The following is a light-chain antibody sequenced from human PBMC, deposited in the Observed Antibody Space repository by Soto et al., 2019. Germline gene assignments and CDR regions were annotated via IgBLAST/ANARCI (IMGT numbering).Light chain of an antibody. J-gene: IGKJ5*01. CDR1: QSVSSSY. CDR2: AAS. V-gene: IGKV3-20*01. CDR3: PHYGSSPPFT. Sequence: EIVLTQSPGTLSLSPGERATLSCRASQSVSSSYLVWYQQKPGQAPRLLMYAASIRATGIPDRFSGSGSGTDVTPAIPRLEPEDFHVYYCPHYGSSPPFTFGQWTRLEIK.